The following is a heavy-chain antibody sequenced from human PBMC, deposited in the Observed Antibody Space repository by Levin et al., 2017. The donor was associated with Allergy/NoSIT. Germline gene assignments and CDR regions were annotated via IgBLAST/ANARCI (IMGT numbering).Heavy chain of an antibody. J-gene: IGHJ5*02. CDR1: GFTFRDYA. Sequence: GGSLRLSCTTSGFTFRDYALSWFRLAPGKGLEWVGFIRAKAYGETTEYAVSLKARFTISRDDSANIAYLQMHSLRAEDTAVYYCARGGDGSDRWLDPWGQGTLVTVSA. CDR2: IRAKAYGETT. D-gene: IGHD3-16*01. V-gene: IGHV3-49*03. CDR3: ARGGDGSDRWLDP.